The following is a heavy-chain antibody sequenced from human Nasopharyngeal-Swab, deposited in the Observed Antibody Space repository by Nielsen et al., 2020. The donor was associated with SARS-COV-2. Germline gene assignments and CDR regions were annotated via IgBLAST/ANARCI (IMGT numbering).Heavy chain of an antibody. CDR2: IRSKAYGGTT. J-gene: IGHJ4*02. D-gene: IGHD6-13*01. V-gene: IGHV3-49*02. CDR3: TRGPGKYSSSWYTDY. Sequence: WIGQAPGKGLEWVGFIRSKAYGGTTEYAASVKGRFTISRDDSKSIAYLQMNSLKTGDTAVYYCTRGPGKYSSSWYTDYWGQGTLVTVSS.